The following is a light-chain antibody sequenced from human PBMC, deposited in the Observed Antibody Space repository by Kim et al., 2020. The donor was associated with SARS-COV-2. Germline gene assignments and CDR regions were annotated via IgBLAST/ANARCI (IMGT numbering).Light chain of an antibody. CDR2: DVS. CDR3: SSYISSSTE. J-gene: IGLJ2*01. V-gene: IGLV2-14*03. CDR1: SSDVSDYNY. Sequence: PGQSITISCTGTSSDVSDYNYVSWYQQHPGKAPKLMIYDVSNRPSGVSNRFSGSKSGNTASLTISGLQAEDEADYYCSSYISSSTEFGGGTQLTVL.